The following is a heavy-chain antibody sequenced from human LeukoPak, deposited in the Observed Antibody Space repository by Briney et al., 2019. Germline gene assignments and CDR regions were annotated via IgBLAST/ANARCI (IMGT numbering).Heavy chain of an antibody. J-gene: IGHJ3*02. Sequence: ASVKVSCKASGYTFTSYDINWVRQATGQGLEWMGWMNPNSGNTGYAQKFQGRVTMTRNTSISTAYMELSSLRSEDTAVCYCARYGHYYDSSGYYYGDAFDIWGRGTMVTVSS. V-gene: IGHV1-8*01. CDR1: GYTFTSYD. D-gene: IGHD3-22*01. CDR2: MNPNSGNT. CDR3: ARYGHYYDSSGYYYGDAFDI.